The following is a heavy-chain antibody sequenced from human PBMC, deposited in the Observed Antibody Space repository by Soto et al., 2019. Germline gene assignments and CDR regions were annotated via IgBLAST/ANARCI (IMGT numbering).Heavy chain of an antibody. D-gene: IGHD1-1*01. Sequence: LSLTCTVSGASISGFYWSWIRKSAGKGLEWIGRIYATGTTDYNPSLKSRVMMPVDTSKKQFSLKLRSVTAADTAVYYCVRDGTKTLRDWFDPWGQGISVTVSS. CDR2: IYATGTT. CDR3: VRDGTKTLRDWFDP. J-gene: IGHJ5*02. V-gene: IGHV4-4*07. CDR1: GASISGFY.